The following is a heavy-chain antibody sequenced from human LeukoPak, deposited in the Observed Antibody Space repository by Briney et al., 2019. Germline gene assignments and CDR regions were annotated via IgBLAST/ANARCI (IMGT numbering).Heavy chain of an antibody. Sequence: ASVKVSCKASGGTFSSYAISWGRQAPGQGLEWRGGIIPIFGTENYAQKFQGRVTITADESTSTAYMELSSLRSEDTAVYYCASLHRHYYGMDVWGQGTTVTVSS. CDR3: ASLHRHYYGMDV. CDR2: IIPIFGTE. CDR1: GGTFSSYA. V-gene: IGHV1-69*13. D-gene: IGHD4-11*01. J-gene: IGHJ6*02.